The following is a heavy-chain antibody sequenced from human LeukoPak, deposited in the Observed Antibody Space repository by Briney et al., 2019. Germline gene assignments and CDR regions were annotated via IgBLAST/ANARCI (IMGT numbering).Heavy chain of an antibody. CDR2: IWYDGSNK. CDR3: RVAGTQGGYYFDY. J-gene: IGHJ4*02. Sequence: PGRSLRLSCAASGFTFSSYGMHWVRQAPGKGLEWVAVIWYDGSNKYYADSVKGRFTISRDNSKNTLYLQMNSLRAEDTAVYYCRVAGTQGGYYFDYWGQGTLVTVSS. D-gene: IGHD6-19*01. CDR1: GFTFSSYG. V-gene: IGHV3-33*01.